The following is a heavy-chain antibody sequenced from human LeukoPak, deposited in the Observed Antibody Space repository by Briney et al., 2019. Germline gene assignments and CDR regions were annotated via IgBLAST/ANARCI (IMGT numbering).Heavy chain of an antibody. CDR2: ISYDGSNK. CDR1: GFTFSSYA. CDR3: AREEVITTLDY. Sequence: GRSLRLSCAASGFTFSSYAMHWVRQAPGKGLEWVAVISYDGSNKYYADSVKGRFTISRDNSKNTLYLQMNSLRAEATAVYYCAREEVITTLDYWGQGTLVTVSS. J-gene: IGHJ4*02. D-gene: IGHD3-22*01. V-gene: IGHV3-30*04.